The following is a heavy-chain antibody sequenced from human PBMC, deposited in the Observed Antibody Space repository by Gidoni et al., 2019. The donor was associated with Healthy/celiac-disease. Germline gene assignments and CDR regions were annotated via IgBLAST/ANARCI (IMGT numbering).Heavy chain of an antibody. Sequence: EVQLLESGGGLVQPGGSLRLSCAASGFTFSSYAMSWVRQAPGKGLEWVSAISGSGGSTYYADSVKGRFTISRDNSKNTLYLQMNSLRAEDTAVYYCAKGFMITFGGVIAPFDYWGQGTLVTVSS. D-gene: IGHD3-16*02. V-gene: IGHV3-23*01. CDR3: AKGFMITFGGVIAPFDY. CDR2: ISGSGGST. CDR1: GFTFSSYA. J-gene: IGHJ4*02.